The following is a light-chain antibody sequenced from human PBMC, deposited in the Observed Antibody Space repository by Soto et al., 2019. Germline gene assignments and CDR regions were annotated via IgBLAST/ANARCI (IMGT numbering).Light chain of an antibody. CDR2: GAS. CDR3: QQYGSSRT. Sequence: EIVMTQSPATLCVSPGERATLSCRASQSVSRSYLAWYQQKPGQAPRLLIYGASSRATGIPDRFSGSGSGTEFTLTISRLEPEDFAVDDCQQYGSSRTFGQGTKVDIK. V-gene: IGKV3-20*01. J-gene: IGKJ1*01. CDR1: QSVSRSY.